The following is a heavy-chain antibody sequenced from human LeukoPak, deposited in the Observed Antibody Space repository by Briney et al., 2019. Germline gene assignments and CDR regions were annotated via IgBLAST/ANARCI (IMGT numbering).Heavy chain of an antibody. CDR2: INHSGST. V-gene: IGHV4-34*01. CDR3: ARQRVITFGGVFFDY. CDR1: GGSISSYY. Sequence: SETLSLTCTVSGGSISSYYWSWIRQPPGKGLEWIGEINHSGSTNYNPSLKSRVTISVDTSKNQFSLKLSSVTAADTAVYYCARQRVITFGGVFFDYWGQGTLVTVSS. D-gene: IGHD3-16*01. J-gene: IGHJ4*02.